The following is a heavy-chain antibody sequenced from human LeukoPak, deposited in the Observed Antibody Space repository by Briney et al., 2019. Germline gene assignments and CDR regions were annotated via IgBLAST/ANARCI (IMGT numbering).Heavy chain of an antibody. CDR1: GFTVSSNY. D-gene: IGHD5-18*01. CDR3: ARALRGYSYGYDYYYMDV. CDR2: IYSGGST. J-gene: IGHJ6*03. V-gene: IGHV3-53*01. Sequence: GGSLRLSCADSGFTVSSNYMSWVRQAPGKGLAWVSVIYSGGSTYYADSVKGRFTISRDNSKNTLYLQMNSLRAEDTAVYYCARALRGYSYGYDYYYMDVWGKGTTVTVSS.